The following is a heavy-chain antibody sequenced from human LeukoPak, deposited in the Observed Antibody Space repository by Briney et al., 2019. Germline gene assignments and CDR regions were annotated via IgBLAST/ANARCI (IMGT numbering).Heavy chain of an antibody. V-gene: IGHV3-7*01. CDR2: IKQDGSET. D-gene: IGHD6-19*01. CDR3: ARPSYRKPGYSSGWYRGNWFDP. Sequence: PGGSLRLSCAASGFTFSTSWMGWVRQAPGKGLEWVANIKQDGSETYYVDSVKGRFTISRDNAKNSLYLQMNSLRVEDTAVYYCARPSYRKPGYSSGWYRGNWFDPWGQGTLVTVSS. CDR1: GFTFSTSW. J-gene: IGHJ5*02.